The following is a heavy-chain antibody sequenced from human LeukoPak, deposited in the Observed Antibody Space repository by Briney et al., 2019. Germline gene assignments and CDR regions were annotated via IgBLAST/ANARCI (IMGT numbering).Heavy chain of an antibody. CDR2: IYYSGST. CDR3: ARERPLIAVAGTYFDY. J-gene: IGHJ4*02. V-gene: IGHV4-59*01. CDR1: VGSISSYY. Sequence: PSETLSLTCTVPVGSISSYYWSWIRAPPRKGLEWVGYIYYSGSTSYNPSLKSRATISVVTSKNQFSLKLSSVTAADTAVYYCARERPLIAVAGTYFDYWGQGTLVTVSS. D-gene: IGHD6-19*01.